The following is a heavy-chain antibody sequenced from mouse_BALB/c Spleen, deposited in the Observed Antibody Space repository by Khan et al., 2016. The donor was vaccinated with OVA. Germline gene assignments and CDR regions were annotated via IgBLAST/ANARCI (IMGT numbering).Heavy chain of an antibody. D-gene: IGHD2-14*01. V-gene: IGHV1-85*01. Sequence: QVQLQQPGAELVKPGASVKLSCKASGYTFTSYDINWVRQRPEQGLEWIGWMFPGDGSTKYNENFKGKATLTTDKSSSTAYMQRSRLTSEDSGADFCARGGYGGFAYWGQGTLVTVSA. CDR1: GYTFTSYD. J-gene: IGHJ3*01. CDR3: ARGGYGGFAY. CDR2: MFPGDGST.